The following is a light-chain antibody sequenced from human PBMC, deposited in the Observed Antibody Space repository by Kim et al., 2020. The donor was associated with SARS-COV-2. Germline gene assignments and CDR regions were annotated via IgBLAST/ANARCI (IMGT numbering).Light chain of an antibody. Sequence: PSVGDRVPITCRASQSISSYLNWYQQKPGKAPKLLIYAASSLQSGVPSRFSGSGSGTDFTLTISSLQPEDFATYYCQQSYSTPLTFGGGTKVDIK. CDR3: QQSYSTPLT. V-gene: IGKV1-39*01. CDR1: QSISSY. CDR2: AAS. J-gene: IGKJ4*01.